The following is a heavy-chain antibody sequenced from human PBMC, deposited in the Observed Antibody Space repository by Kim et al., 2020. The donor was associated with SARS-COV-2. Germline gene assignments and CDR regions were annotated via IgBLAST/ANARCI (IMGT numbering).Heavy chain of an antibody. Sequence: SETLSLTCTVSGGSISSSSYYWGWIRQPPGKGLEWIGSIYYSGSTYYNPSLKSRVTISVDTSKNQFSLKLSSVTAADTAVYYCSRRGRYYGSGRYFVYWG. CDR3: SRRGRYYGSGRYFVY. V-gene: IGHV4-39*01. J-gene: IGHJ4*01. D-gene: IGHD3-10*01. CDR2: IYYSGST. CDR1: GGSISSSSYY.